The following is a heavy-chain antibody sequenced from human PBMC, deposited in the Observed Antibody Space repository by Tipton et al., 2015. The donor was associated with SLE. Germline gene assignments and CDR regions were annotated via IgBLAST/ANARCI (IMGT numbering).Heavy chain of an antibody. CDR1: GGSISSSNW. Sequence: TLSLTCVVPGGSISSSNWWSWVRQPPGKGLEWIGEVYHSGATNYNPSLKSRVTISVDRSENHFSLELTSVTAADTALYYCARGGFDWGFPYFDFWGQGILVTASS. D-gene: IGHD3-9*01. J-gene: IGHJ4*02. CDR2: VYHSGAT. CDR3: ARGGFDWGFPYFDF. V-gene: IGHV4-4*02.